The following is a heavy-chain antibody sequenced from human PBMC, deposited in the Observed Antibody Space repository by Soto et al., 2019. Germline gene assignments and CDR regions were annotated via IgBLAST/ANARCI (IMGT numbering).Heavy chain of an antibody. Sequence: GGSRRRSWAASGFTFSSYGMHWVRQAPGKGLEWVAVIWYDGSNKYYADSVKGRVTMTRNTSISTAYMELSSLRSEDTAVYYCARGLSEAAAGSMFDYWGQGTLVTVSS. J-gene: IGHJ4*02. D-gene: IGHD6-13*01. CDR1: GFTFSSYG. V-gene: IGHV3-33*01. CDR3: ARGLSEAAAGSMFDY. CDR2: IWYDGSNK.